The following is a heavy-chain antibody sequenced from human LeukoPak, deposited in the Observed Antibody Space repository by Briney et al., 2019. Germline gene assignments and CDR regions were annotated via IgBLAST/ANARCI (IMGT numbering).Heavy chain of an antibody. CDR1: GYTFTSYD. J-gene: IGHJ6*02. V-gene: IGHV1-8*01. CDR2: MSPNSGNT. Sequence: APVKVSCKASGYTFTSYDINWVRQATGQGLEWMGWMSPNSGNTGYAQKFQGRVTMTRNTSISTAYMELSSLRSEDTAVYYCARGWVPYGMDVWGQGTTVTVSS. CDR3: ARGWVPYGMDV. D-gene: IGHD3-10*01.